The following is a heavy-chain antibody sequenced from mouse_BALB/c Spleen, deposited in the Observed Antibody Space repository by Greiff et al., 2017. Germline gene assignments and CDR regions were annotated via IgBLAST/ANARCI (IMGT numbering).Heavy chain of an antibody. CDR3: AREITTAGDYAMDY. Sequence: EVKLVESGGGLVKPGGSLKLSCAASGFTFSDYYMYWVRQTPEKRLEWVATISDGGSYTYYPDSVKGRFTISRDNAKNNLYLQMSSLKPEDTAMYYCAREITTAGDYAMDYWGQGTSVTVSS. D-gene: IGHD1-2*01. J-gene: IGHJ4*01. CDR1: GFTFSDYY. CDR2: ISDGGSYT. V-gene: IGHV5-4*02.